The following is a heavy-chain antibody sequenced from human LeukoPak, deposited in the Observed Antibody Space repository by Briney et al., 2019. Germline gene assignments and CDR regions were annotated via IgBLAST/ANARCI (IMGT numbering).Heavy chain of an antibody. CDR3: ARVHCSGGSCARGGSWFDP. D-gene: IGHD2-15*01. CDR1: GGSFSGYY. Sequence: SETLSLTCAVYGGSFSGYYWGWIRQPPGKGLEWIGSIYHSGSTYYSPSLKSRVTISVDTSKNQFSLKLTSVTAADTALYYCARVHCSGGSCARGGSWFDPWGLGTLVTVSS. CDR2: IYHSGST. V-gene: IGHV4-38-2*01. J-gene: IGHJ5*02.